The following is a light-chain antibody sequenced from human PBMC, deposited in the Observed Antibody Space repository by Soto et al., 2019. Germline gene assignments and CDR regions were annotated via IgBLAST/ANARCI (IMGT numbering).Light chain of an antibody. V-gene: IGLV2-14*01. J-gene: IGLJ1*01. CDR1: SSDVGGYNY. CDR2: EVT. CDR3: SSFTSRFTFV. Sequence: QSALTQPASVSGSPGQSITISCTGTSSDVGGYNYVSWYQQHPGKAPKLMISEVTNRPSGVSDRFSGSKSGNTASLTISGLQAEDEADYYCSSFTSRFTFVFGTGTKV.